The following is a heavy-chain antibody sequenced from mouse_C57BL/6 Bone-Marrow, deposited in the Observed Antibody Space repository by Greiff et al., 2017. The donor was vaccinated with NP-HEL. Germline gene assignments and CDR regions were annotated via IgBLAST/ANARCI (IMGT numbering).Heavy chain of an antibody. CDR3: TSFITTGY. CDR2: IDPENGDT. Sequence: EVKLMESGAELVRPGASVKLSCTASGFNIKDDYMHWVKQRPEQGLEWIGWIDPENGDTEYASKFQGKATITADTSSNTAYLQLSSLTSEDTAVYYCTSFITTGYWGQGTTLTVSS. CDR1: GFNIKDDY. D-gene: IGHD1-1*01. V-gene: IGHV14-4*01. J-gene: IGHJ2*01.